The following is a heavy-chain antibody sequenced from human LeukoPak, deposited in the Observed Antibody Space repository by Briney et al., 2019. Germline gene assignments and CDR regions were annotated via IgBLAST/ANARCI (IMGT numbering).Heavy chain of an antibody. V-gene: IGHV4-34*01. CDR1: GGSFSDYY. Sequence: SETLSLTCAVYGGSFSDYYWSWICQPPGKGLEWIGEISPSGSTNYKTSLKSRVTISMDTSKNQFSLRLNSVTAADTAVYYCAGDHYLALKSWGQGTLVTVSS. CDR3: AGDHYLALKS. D-gene: IGHD1-14*01. J-gene: IGHJ5*02. CDR2: ISPSGST.